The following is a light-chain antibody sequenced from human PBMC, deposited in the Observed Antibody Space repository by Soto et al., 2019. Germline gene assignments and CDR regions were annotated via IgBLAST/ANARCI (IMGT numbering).Light chain of an antibody. CDR1: KSVGDW. J-gene: IGKJ1*01. CDR3: QQYKKSWT. CDR2: DAS. V-gene: IGKV1-5*01. Sequence: DIQMTQSPATLSASVGDRVTITCRATKSVGDWLAWYQQKPGKAPKLLIYDASSLHSGVPSRFSGSGSGTEFTLTITSLQADDFATYYCQQYKKSWTFGQGTQVDLK.